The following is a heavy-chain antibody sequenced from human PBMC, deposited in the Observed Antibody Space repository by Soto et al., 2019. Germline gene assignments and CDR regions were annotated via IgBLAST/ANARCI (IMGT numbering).Heavy chain of an antibody. V-gene: IGHV4-34*01. D-gene: IGHD2-8*02. CDR3: ARDKITGLFVY. CDR2: INHSGST. Sequence: SETLSLTCAVYGGSFSGYYWTWIRQPPGTGLEWIGEINHSGSTNYNPSLKSRVTISVDASKNQFSLKLTSVTAADTAVYYCARDKITGLFVYWGQGTLVTVSS. CDR1: GGSFSGYY. J-gene: IGHJ4*02.